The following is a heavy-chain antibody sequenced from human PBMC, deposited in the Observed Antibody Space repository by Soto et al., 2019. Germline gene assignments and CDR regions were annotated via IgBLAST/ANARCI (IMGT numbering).Heavy chain of an antibody. CDR2: IYHSGST. Sequence: SETLSLTCAVSCGSISSSNWWSWVRQPPGKGLEWIGEIYHSGSTNYNPSLKSRVTISVDKSKNQFSLKLSSVTAADTAVYYCARGGDYDFWSGYQGWFDPWGQGTLVTVSS. V-gene: IGHV4-4*02. CDR1: CGSISSSNW. CDR3: ARGGDYDFWSGYQGWFDP. D-gene: IGHD3-3*01. J-gene: IGHJ5*02.